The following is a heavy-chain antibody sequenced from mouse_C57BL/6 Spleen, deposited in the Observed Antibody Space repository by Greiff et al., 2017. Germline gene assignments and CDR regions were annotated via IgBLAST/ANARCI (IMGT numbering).Heavy chain of an antibody. CDR2: IDPNSGGT. V-gene: IGHV1-72*01. CDR1: GYTFTSYW. J-gene: IGHJ3*01. Sequence: QTGAEFVKPGASVKVSCKASGYTFTSYWMHWVKQRPGRGLEWIGRIDPNSGGTKYNEKFKSKATLTVDKPSSTAYMQLSSLTSEDSAVYYCARGYYSNYGTLFAYWGQGTLVTVSA. CDR3: ARGYYSNYGTLFAY. D-gene: IGHD2-5*01.